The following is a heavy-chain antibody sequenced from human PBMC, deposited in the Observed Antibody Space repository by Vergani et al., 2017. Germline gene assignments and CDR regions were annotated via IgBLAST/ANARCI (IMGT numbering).Heavy chain of an antibody. D-gene: IGHD6-13*01. CDR2: IYYSGST. CDR3: ARDGYSSSYLNSAVYYYYYMDV. CDR1: GGSISSGGYY. Sequence: QVQLQESGPGLVKPSQTLSLTCTVSGGSISSGGYYWSWIRQHPGKGLEWIGYIYYSGSTYYNPSLKSRVTISVDTSKNQFSLKLSSVTAADTAVYYCARDGYSSSYLNSAVYYYYYMDVGGRGTTVTVSS. V-gene: IGHV4-31*03. J-gene: IGHJ6*03.